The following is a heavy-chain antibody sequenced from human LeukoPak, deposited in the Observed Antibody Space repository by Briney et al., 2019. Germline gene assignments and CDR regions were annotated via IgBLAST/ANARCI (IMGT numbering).Heavy chain of an antibody. D-gene: IGHD3-10*01. J-gene: IGHJ4*02. V-gene: IGHV4-31*03. CDR3: AREALRGMVRGSDY. CDR1: GGSVTSGGHY. CDR2: IYHSGST. Sequence: PSQTLSLTCTVSGGSVTSGGHYWSWIRQYPGRGLDWRGNIYHSGSTYYNPSLKSRVTISVDTSKNQFSLKLSSVTAADTAVYYCAREALRGMVRGSDYWGQGTLVTVSS.